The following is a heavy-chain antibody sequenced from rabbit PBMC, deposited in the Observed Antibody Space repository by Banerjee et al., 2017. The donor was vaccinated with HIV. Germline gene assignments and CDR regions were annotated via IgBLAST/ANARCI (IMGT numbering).Heavy chain of an antibody. CDR2: IYAGDGNT. CDR3: ARGDTYVGYAYALTRLDL. Sequence: QSLEESGGDLVKPGASLTLTCKASGIDFSSYYWICWVRQAPGKGLEWIACIYAGDGNTYYASWAKGRFTMSKTSTTVDLQMTSLTAADTATYFCARGDTYVGYAYALTRLDLWGQSTLVTVS. J-gene: IGHJ3*01. V-gene: IGHV1S40*01. D-gene: IGHD6-1*01. CDR1: GIDFSSYYW.